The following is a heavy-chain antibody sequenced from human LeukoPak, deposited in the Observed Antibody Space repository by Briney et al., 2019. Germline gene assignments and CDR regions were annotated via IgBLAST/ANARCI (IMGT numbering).Heavy chain of an antibody. CDR2: INWNGGST. CDR3: ARDGAEVNYMDV. D-gene: IGHD3-16*01. CDR1: GFTFSSYG. V-gene: IGHV3-20*01. Sequence: GGSLRLSCAASGFTFSSYGMSWVRQAPGKGLEWVSGINWNGGSTGYADSVKGRFTISRDNAKNSLYLQMNSLRAEDTALYHCARDGAEVNYMDVWGKGTTVTISS. J-gene: IGHJ6*03.